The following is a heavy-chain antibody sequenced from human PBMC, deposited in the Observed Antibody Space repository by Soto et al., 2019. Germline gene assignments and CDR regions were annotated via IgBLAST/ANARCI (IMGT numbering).Heavy chain of an antibody. CDR3: ARARADNWNNLFDF. J-gene: IGHJ4*02. V-gene: IGHV1-2*02. CDR1: GYTFTDYY. Sequence: AAGKVCCEASGYTFTDYYMHWMRQAPGQGLEWLGWINLKSGGTTYTQNFRGRVTMTWDTSITTAFMELSRLMSDDTAVYYCARARADNWNNLFDFWGQGTLVTVSS. CDR2: INLKSGGT. D-gene: IGHD1-20*01.